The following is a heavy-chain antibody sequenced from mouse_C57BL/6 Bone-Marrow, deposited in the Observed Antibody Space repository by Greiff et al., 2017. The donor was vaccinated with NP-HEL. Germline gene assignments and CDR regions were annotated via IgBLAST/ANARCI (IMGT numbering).Heavy chain of an antibody. CDR3: ARDGDYDVAWFAY. D-gene: IGHD2-4*01. V-gene: IGHV5-4*01. CDR1: GFTFSSYA. CDR2: ISDGGSYT. J-gene: IGHJ3*01. Sequence: EVMLVESGGGLVKPGGSLKLSCAASGFTFSSYAMSWVRQTPEKRLEWVATISDGGSYTYYPDNVKGRFTISRDNAKNNLYLQMSHLKSEDTAMYYCARDGDYDVAWFAYWGQGTLVTVSA.